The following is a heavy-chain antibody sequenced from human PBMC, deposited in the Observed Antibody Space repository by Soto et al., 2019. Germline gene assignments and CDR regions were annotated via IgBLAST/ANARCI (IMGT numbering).Heavy chain of an antibody. J-gene: IGHJ5*02. CDR2: IYHSGST. V-gene: IGHV4-4*02. CDR1: GGSISGIDW. D-gene: IGHD6-13*01. Sequence: SQPLSVTCAVSGGSISGIDWWGWVRQPPGKGLEWIGEIYHSGSTNYNPSLKSRVTISVDKSKNQFSLKLSSVTAEDTAVYYCARDRYSSSFNWFDPWGQGTLVTVSS. CDR3: ARDRYSSSFNWFDP.